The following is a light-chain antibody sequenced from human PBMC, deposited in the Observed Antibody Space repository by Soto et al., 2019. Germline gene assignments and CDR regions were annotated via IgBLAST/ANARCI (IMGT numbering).Light chain of an antibody. CDR3: SSYAGSNTVV. V-gene: IGLV2-8*01. J-gene: IGLJ2*01. CDR2: EVN. CDR1: SSDIGGFNY. Sequence: QSVLTQPPSASGSPGQSVTISCTGTSSDIGGFNYVSWYQQHPGKAPKLIIFEVNKRPSGVPDRFSGSKSGNTASLTVSGLQDEDEAQYYCSSYAGSNTVVFGGGTQLTVL.